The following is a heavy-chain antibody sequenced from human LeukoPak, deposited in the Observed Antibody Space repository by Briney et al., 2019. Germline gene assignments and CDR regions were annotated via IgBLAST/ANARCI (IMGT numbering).Heavy chain of an antibody. J-gene: IGHJ3*02. CDR3: ARGGLLWFGESPSDAFDT. Sequence: SETLSLTCTVSGGSISSYYWSWIRQPAGKGLEWIGRIYTSGSTNYNPSLKSRVTMSVDTSKNQFSLKLSSVTAADTAVYYCARGGLLWFGESPSDAFDTWGQGTMVTVSS. CDR2: IYTSGST. V-gene: IGHV4-4*07. D-gene: IGHD3-10*01. CDR1: GGSISSYY.